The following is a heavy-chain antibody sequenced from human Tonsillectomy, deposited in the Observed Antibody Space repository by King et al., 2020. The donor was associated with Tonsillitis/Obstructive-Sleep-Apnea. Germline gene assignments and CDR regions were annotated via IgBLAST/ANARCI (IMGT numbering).Heavy chain of an antibody. V-gene: IGHV3-21*01. D-gene: IGHD4-23*01. CDR1: DFTFSSYT. CDR3: ARAGGGNAGYFDL. Sequence: VKLVESGGGMVKPGGSLRLSCAASDFTFSSYTMNWVRQAPGEGLEWISSISSRTTYIYYADSVKGRFTVSRDNAKNSLYLQMNSLRAEDTAVFYCARAGGGNAGYFDLWGRGTLVTVSS. CDR2: ISSRTTYI. J-gene: IGHJ2*01.